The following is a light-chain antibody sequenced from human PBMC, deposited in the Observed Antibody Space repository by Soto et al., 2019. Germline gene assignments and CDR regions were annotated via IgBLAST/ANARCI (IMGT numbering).Light chain of an antibody. Sequence: EIVMTQSPATLSVSPGERVTLSCRASQSIKNNLAWYQQKPGQAPRLLIYGASTRASGIPARFSGSGSGTEFNLTISSLQSEDFAIFYCQQSNNWPPYTFGQGTKLEIK. CDR1: QSIKNN. V-gene: IGKV3-15*01. CDR2: GAS. CDR3: QQSNNWPPYT. J-gene: IGKJ2*01.